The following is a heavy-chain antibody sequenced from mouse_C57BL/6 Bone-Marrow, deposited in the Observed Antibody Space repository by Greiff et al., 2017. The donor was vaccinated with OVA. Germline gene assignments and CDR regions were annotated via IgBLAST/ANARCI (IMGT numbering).Heavy chain of an antibody. D-gene: IGHD1-1*01. CDR3: EREEDYYGSSQYYFDY. J-gene: IGHJ2*01. CDR1: GYSITSGYY. Sequence: EVKLQESGPGLVKPSQSLSLTCSFTGYSITSGYYWNWIRQFPGNKLEWMGYISYDGSNNYNPSLKNRISITRDTSKNQFFLKLISLTTEDTATTYCEREEDYYGSSQYYFDYWGQGTTLTVSS. V-gene: IGHV3-6*01. CDR2: ISYDGSN.